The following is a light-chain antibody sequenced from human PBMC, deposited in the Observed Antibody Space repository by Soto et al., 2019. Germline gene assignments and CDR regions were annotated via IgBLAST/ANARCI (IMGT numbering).Light chain of an antibody. Sequence: QSALTQPRSVSGSPGQSVTISCTGTSSDVGGYNYVSWYQQHPGKAPKLMIYDVSKRPSGVPDRFSGSKSGNTASLTISGLQAEDEADYYCCSYACSYTSVVFVGGTKLTVL. CDR3: CSYACSYTSVV. V-gene: IGLV2-11*01. J-gene: IGLJ2*01. CDR2: DVS. CDR1: SSDVGGYNY.